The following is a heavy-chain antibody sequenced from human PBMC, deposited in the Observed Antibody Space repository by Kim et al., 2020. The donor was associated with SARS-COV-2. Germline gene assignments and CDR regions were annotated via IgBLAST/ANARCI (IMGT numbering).Heavy chain of an antibody. CDR1: GFTFGDYA. D-gene: IGHD3-22*01. Sequence: GGSLRLSCTASGFTFGDYAMSWFRQAPGKGLEWVGFIRSKAYGGTTEYAASVKGRFTISRDDSKSIAYLQMNSLKTEDTAVYYCTRAYYDSSGYYLLSSFDYWGQGTLVTVSS. J-gene: IGHJ4*02. CDR2: IRSKAYGGTT. V-gene: IGHV3-49*03. CDR3: TRAYYDSSGYYLLSSFDY.